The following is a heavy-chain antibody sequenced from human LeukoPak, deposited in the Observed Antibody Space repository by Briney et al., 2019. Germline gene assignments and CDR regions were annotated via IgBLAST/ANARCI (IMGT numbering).Heavy chain of an antibody. Sequence: SQTQSLTCTVSGGSFRSGDYYWSWIRQHPGKGLEWIGYIYYSGSTYYNPSLKSRVTISVDTSKNQFSLKLSSVTAADTAVYYCVSGRQGFGEHWGQGTLVTVSS. CDR2: IYYSGST. CDR3: VSGRQGFGEH. J-gene: IGHJ1*01. CDR1: GGSFRSGDYY. V-gene: IGHV4-31*03. D-gene: IGHD3-10*01.